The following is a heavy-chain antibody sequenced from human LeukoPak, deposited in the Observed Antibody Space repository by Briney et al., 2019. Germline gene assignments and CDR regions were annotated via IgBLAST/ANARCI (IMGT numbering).Heavy chain of an antibody. V-gene: IGHV1-18*01. CDR2: ISAYNGNT. Sequence: ASVKVSCKASGYTFTSYGISWVRQASGQGLEWMGWISAYNGNTNYAQKLQGRVTMTTDTSTSTAYMELRSMRSDDTAVYYCARVIVGATTGYFDYWGQGTLVTVSS. J-gene: IGHJ4*02. CDR3: ARVIVGATTGYFDY. CDR1: GYTFTSYG. D-gene: IGHD1-26*01.